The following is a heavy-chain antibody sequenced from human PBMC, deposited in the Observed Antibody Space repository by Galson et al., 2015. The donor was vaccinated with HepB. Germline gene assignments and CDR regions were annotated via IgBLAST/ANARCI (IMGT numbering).Heavy chain of an antibody. D-gene: IGHD3-3*01. CDR3: ARASYDFWSGYYHTYYYGMDV. Sequence: SLRLSCAASGFTFSSYAMHWVRQAPGKGLEWVAVISYDGSNKYYADSVKGRFTISRDNSKNTLYLQMNSLRAEDTAVYYCARASYDFWSGYYHTYYYGMDVWGQGTTVTVSS. CDR1: GFTFSSYA. V-gene: IGHV3-30-3*01. CDR2: ISYDGSNK. J-gene: IGHJ6*02.